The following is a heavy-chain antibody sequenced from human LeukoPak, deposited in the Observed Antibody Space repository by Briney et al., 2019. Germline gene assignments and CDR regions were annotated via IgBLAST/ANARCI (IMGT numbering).Heavy chain of an antibody. CDR3: ARAPAEYYYGSGSYYPPEYYFDY. J-gene: IGHJ4*02. CDR1: GFTVSSNY. Sequence: GGSLRLSCAASGFTVSSNYMSWVRQAPGKGLEWVSVIYSGGSTYYADSVKGRFTISRDNSKNTLYLQKNSLRAEDTAVYYCARAPAEYYYGSGSYYPPEYYFDYWGQGTLVTVSS. CDR2: IYSGGST. V-gene: IGHV3-66*01. D-gene: IGHD3-10*01.